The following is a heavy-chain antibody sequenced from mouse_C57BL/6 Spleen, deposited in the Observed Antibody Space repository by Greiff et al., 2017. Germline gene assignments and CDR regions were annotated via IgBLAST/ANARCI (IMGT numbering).Heavy chain of an antibody. CDR1: GYTFTSYW. CDR2: IDPSDSET. Sequence: QVQLQQPGAELVRPGSSVKLSCKASGYTFTSYWMHWVKQRPTQGLEWIGNIDPSDSETHYNQKFKDKATLTVDKSSSTAYMQLSSLTSEDSAVYYCARWGGNYVDYWGQGTTLTVSS. V-gene: IGHV1-52*01. J-gene: IGHJ2*01. CDR3: ARWGGNYVDY.